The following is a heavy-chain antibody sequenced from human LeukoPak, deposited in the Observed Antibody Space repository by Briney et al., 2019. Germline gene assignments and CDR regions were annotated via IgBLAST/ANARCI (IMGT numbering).Heavy chain of an antibody. CDR3: ARHISAAAGRSHD. J-gene: IGHJ4*02. D-gene: IGHD6-13*01. V-gene: IGHV4-61*05. Sequence: SETLSLTCTVSGGSISNSNWWAWVRQPPGKGLEWIGYIYYSGSTNYNPSLKSRVSISVDTSKNQFSLKLSSVTAADTAVYYCARHISAAAGRSHDWGQGTLVTVSS. CDR2: IYYSGST. CDR1: GGSISNSN.